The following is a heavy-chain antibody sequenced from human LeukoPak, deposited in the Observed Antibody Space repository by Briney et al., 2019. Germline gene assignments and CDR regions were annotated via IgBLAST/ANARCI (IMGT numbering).Heavy chain of an antibody. D-gene: IGHD3-22*01. V-gene: IGHV3-23*01. CDR2: FIGSGGST. CDR1: GFTFSSYA. Sequence: GGSLRLSCAASGFTFSSYAMSWVRQAPRKGLEWGSAFIGSGGSTYYADSVKGRFTISRDNSKNTLYLQMNSLRAEDTAVYYCARSGANYYDSDMDVWGQGTTVTVSS. J-gene: IGHJ6*02. CDR3: ARSGANYYDSDMDV.